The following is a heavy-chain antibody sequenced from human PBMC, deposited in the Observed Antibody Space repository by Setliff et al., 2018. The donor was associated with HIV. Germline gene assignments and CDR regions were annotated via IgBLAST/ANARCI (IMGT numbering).Heavy chain of an antibody. Sequence: GGSLRLSCVASGISFSRDWMHWIRQAPGKGLVWVSRISNDGTTTTYADAVKGRFTISRDNAKKSLYLQMNSLRAEDTAVYYCAREFYGEFDPWGQGTLVTVSS. CDR3: AREFYGEFDP. CDR2: ISNDGTTT. D-gene: IGHD3-10*01. J-gene: IGHJ5*02. CDR1: GISFSRDW. V-gene: IGHV3-74*01.